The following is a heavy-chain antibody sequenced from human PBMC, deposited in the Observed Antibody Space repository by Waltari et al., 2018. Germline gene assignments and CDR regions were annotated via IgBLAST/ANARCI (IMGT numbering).Heavy chain of an antibody. V-gene: IGHV4-39*01. CDR3: ARNCKRKVDRCDP. D-gene: IGHD1-1*01. CDR2: LNSSPST. J-gene: IGHJ5*02. CDR1: GGSISSSRYY. Sequence: QLQLQESGPGLVKLSGTLSLTCSVSGGSISSSRYYWGWNRQSPGKGLEWIEILNSSPSTYFNPPLQSRLAILRGTSTDHFCLTLRSVTAADTAVYYWARNCKRKVDRCDPWGQGTRVTVSS.